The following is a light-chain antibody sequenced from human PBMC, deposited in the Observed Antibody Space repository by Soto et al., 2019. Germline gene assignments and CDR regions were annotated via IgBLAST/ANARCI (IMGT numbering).Light chain of an antibody. Sequence: DIQLTQSPSSLSASVGDRVTITCRASQNIRTSLNWYQLKPGKAPKLLIYGASTLLSGVPSRFSGSGSGTDFTLTLSSLQGEDIATYYCQESHTIPWTFGQGTKLEIK. J-gene: IGKJ2*01. CDR1: QNIRTS. CDR3: QESHTIPWT. V-gene: IGKV1-39*01. CDR2: GAS.